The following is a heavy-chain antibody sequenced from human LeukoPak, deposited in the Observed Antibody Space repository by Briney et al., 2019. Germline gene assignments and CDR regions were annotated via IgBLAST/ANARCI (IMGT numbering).Heavy chain of an antibody. CDR2: MNPNSGNT. J-gene: IGHJ4*02. CDR3: ARSYGSLHPFDY. Sequence: GASVKVSCKASGYTFTSYDINWVRQATGQGLEWMGWMNPNSGNTGYAQKFQGRVTMTRNTSISAAYMELSSLRSEDTAVYYCARSYGSLHPFDYWGQGTLVTVSS. CDR1: GYTFTSYD. V-gene: IGHV1-8*01. D-gene: IGHD3-10*01.